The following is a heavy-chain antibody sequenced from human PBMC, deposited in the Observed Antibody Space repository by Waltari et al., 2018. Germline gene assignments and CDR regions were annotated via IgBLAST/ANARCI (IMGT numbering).Heavy chain of an antibody. CDR3: AREREAVVGDV. V-gene: IGHV3-48*01. CDR2: IIISKTI. Sequence: EVQLVESGGGLVHPGGSLRLSCAASGFTFSSYSMNWVRQAPGKGVDWVSYIIISKTIYFADAVKGRFTISRDNSNNSLYLQRESLRVEDTAVYYCAREREAVVGDVWGQGTTVTVSS. J-gene: IGHJ6*02. D-gene: IGHD1-26*01. CDR1: GFTFSSYS.